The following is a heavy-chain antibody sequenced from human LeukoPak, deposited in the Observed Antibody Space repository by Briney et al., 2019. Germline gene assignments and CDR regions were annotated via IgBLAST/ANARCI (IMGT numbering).Heavy chain of an antibody. Sequence: PSETLSLTCAVYGGSFSGYYWSWIRQPPGKGLEWIGEINHSGSTNYNPSLKSRVTISVVTVKNQFPPKLSSVASAYTAVYYCAREAAAKGRFDPWGQGTLVTVSS. D-gene: IGHD6-13*01. CDR1: GGSFSGYY. CDR2: INHSGST. CDR3: AREAAAKGRFDP. J-gene: IGHJ5*02. V-gene: IGHV4-34*01.